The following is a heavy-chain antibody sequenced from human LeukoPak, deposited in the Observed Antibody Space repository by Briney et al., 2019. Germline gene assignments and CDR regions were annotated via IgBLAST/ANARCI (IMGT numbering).Heavy chain of an antibody. J-gene: IGHJ4*02. V-gene: IGHV4-59*01. Sequence: SETLSLTCTVSGGSISSYYWSWIRQPPGKGLEWIGYIYYSGSTNYNASLKSRVTISVDTSKNQFSLKLSSVTTADTAVYYCARGGVGATFAHFDYWGQGTLVTVSS. CDR3: ARGGVGATFAHFDY. D-gene: IGHD1-26*01. CDR1: GGSISSYY. CDR2: IYYSGST.